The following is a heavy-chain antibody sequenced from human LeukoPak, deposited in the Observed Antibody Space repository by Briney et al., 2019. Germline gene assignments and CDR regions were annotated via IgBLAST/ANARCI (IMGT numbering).Heavy chain of an antibody. V-gene: IGHV3-9*03. J-gene: IGHJ4*02. Sequence: GRSLRLSCAASGFTFDDYAMHWVRQAPGKGPEGVSGISWNSGSIVYADSVKGRFTISRDNAKNSLYLQMNSLRAEDMALYYCAKDYCSGGSCYYFDYWGQGTLVTVSS. CDR1: GFTFDDYA. D-gene: IGHD2-15*01. CDR3: AKDYCSGGSCYYFDY. CDR2: ISWNSGSI.